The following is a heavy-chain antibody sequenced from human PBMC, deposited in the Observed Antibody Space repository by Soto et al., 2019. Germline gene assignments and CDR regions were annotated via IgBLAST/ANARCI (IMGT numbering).Heavy chain of an antibody. CDR1: GFTFSSYG. CDR2: IWYDGSNK. J-gene: IGHJ6*02. V-gene: IGHV3-33*01. D-gene: IGHD3-9*01. Sequence: QVQLVESGGGVVQPGRSLRLSCAASGFTFSSYGMHWVRQAPGKGLEWVAVIWYDGSNKYYADSVKGRFTISRDNSKNTLYLQMNSLRAEDTAVYYCARDLLDYYYHYYGMDVWGQGTTVTVSS. CDR3: ARDLLDYYYHYYGMDV.